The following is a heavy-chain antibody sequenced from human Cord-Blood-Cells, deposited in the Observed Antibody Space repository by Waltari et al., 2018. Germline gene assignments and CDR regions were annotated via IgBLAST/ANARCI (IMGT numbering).Heavy chain of an antibody. V-gene: IGHV4-30-2*01. CDR3: ARGVSFGATINWFDP. CDR2: IDHSGST. D-gene: IGHD5-12*01. Sequence: QLQLQESGSGLVKPSQTLSLTCAVSGGSISSGGYSWSWIRPPPGKGLEWIGYIDHSGSTYYHPSLKSRVTISVDRSKNQFSRKLSSVTTADTAVYYCARGVSFGATINWFDPWGQGTLVTVSS. J-gene: IGHJ5*02. CDR1: GGSISSGGYS.